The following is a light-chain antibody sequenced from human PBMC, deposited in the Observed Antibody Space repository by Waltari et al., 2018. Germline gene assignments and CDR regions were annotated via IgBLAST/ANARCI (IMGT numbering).Light chain of an antibody. Sequence: HSALTHPPPVSGSPGRSSPISSPGTTIDVGGYNLSSWYQQHPGKAPKLMIYDVSKRPSGVSNRFSGSKSGNTASLTISGLQAEDEADYYCCSYAGSSTFGFGTGTKVTVL. CDR3: CSYAGSSTFG. J-gene: IGLJ1*01. V-gene: IGLV2-23*02. CDR2: DVS. CDR1: TIDVGGYNL.